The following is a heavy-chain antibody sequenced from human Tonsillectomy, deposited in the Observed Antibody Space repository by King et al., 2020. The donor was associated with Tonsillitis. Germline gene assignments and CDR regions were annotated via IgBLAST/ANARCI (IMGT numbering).Heavy chain of an antibody. D-gene: IGHD3-22*01. J-gene: IGHJ4*02. Sequence: VQLVESGGGLVQPGGSLRLSCSASGFTFSTYAMHWVRQAPGEGLEYVSAISSNVGSTYTADSVKGRFTISRDNSKNTLYLQIRSLRAEDTAVYYCVQDFKDYYDSSGFWGHPTLTYYFDYWGQGTLVTVSS. CDR1: GFTFSTYA. V-gene: IGHV3-64D*06. CDR3: VQDFKDYYDSSGFWGHPTLTYYFDY. CDR2: ISSNVGST.